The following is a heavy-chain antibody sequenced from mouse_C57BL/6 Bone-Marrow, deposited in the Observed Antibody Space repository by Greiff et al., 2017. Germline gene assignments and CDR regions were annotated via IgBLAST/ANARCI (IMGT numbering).Heavy chain of an antibody. J-gene: IGHJ3*01. V-gene: IGHV1-81*01. CDR2: IYPRSGNT. D-gene: IGHD1-1*01. CDR1: GYTFTSYG. Sequence: QVQLKESGAELARPGASVKLSCKASGYTFTSYGISWVKQRTGQGLEWIGEIYPRSGNTYYNEKFKGKATLTADKSSSTAYMELRSLTSEDSAVYFCAEQGGSSPWFAYWGQGTLVTVSA. CDR3: AEQGGSSPWFAY.